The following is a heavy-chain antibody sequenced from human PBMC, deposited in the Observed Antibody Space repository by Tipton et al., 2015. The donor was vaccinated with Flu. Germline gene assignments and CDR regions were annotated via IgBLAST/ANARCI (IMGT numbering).Heavy chain of an antibody. Sequence: TLSLTCSVSGDSIGYPYYWGWIRQPPGKGLEWIGNIHRSGNTYHNPSLKSRVTMSVDSSKNQSSLRLTSVTAADTAVYFCAGRDYSNYVSEPKNWFDPWGQGILVTVSS. CDR1: GDSIGYPYY. V-gene: IGHV4-38-2*01. CDR2: IHRSGNT. CDR3: AGRDYSNYVSEPKNWFDP. D-gene: IGHD4-11*01. J-gene: IGHJ5*02.